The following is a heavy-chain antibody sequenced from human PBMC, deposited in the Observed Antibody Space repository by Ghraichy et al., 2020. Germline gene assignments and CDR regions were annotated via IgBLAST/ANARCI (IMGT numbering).Heavy chain of an antibody. CDR3: ASWYVGVVVDSPYYHYGLDV. V-gene: IGHV4-39*07. Sequence: SETLSLTCTVSGGSTNTNSYYWAWIRQPPGKGPEWIGSVYYSGIAYYNPSLKSRLTLSIDTSKNHFSLSLRSVTAEDTAVYYCASWYVGVVVDSPYYHYGLDVGGKGTTVTVSS. J-gene: IGHJ6*04. D-gene: IGHD3-3*01. CDR2: VYYSGIA. CDR1: GGSTNTNSYY.